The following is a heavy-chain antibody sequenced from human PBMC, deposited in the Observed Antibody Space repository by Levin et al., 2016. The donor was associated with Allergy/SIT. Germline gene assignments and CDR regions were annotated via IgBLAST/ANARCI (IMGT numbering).Heavy chain of an antibody. CDR1: GGSISSYY. V-gene: IGHV4-4*07. J-gene: IGHJ5*02. D-gene: IGHD3-10*01. CDR2: IYTSGST. Sequence: SETLSLTCTVSGGSISSYYWSWIRQPAGKGLEWIGRIYTSGSTNYNPSLKSRVTISVDTSKNQFSLKLSSVTAADTAVYYCARRFYGSGSYQTINWFDPWGQGTLVTVSS. CDR3: ARRFYGSGSYQTINWFDP.